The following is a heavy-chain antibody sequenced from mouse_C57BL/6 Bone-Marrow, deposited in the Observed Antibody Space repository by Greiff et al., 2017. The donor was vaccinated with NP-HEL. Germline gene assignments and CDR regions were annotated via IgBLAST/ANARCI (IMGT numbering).Heavy chain of an antibody. CDR2: ISSGSSTI. CDR3: ARGIIPMYY. J-gene: IGHJ4*01. V-gene: IGHV5-17*01. Sequence: EVKVVESGGGLVKPGGSLKLSCAASGFTFSDYGMHWVRQAPEKGLEWVAYISSGSSTIYYADTAKGRVTISRDNAKNTLFLQMPSLRSEDTALYYCARGIIPMYYWGQGTSVTVSS. CDR1: GFTFSDYG. D-gene: IGHD2-4*01.